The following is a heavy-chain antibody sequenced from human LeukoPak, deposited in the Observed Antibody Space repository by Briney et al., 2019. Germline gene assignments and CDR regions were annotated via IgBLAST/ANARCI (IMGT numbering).Heavy chain of an antibody. CDR3: ARDRGHTFDY. Sequence: GGSLRLSCAASGFTFSTYWMHWVRHAPGKGLVWVSLINADGSSTTYADSVKGRFTISRDNAKSTLYLQMNSLRAEDTAVYYCARDRGHTFDYWGQGTLVTVSS. CDR2: INADGSST. J-gene: IGHJ4*02. CDR1: GFTFSTYW. V-gene: IGHV3-74*01.